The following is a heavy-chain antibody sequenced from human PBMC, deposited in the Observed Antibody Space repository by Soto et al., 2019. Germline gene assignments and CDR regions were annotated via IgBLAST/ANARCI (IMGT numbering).Heavy chain of an antibody. J-gene: IGHJ4*02. Sequence: PGGSLRLSCAASGFTFSSYGMHWVRQAPGKGLEWVAVISYDGSNKYYADSVKGRFTISRDNSKNTLYLQMNSLRAGDTAVYYCAKSDSSSWQFYYFDYWGQGALVTVSS. CDR1: GFTFSSYG. CDR2: ISYDGSNK. CDR3: AKSDSSSWQFYYFDY. D-gene: IGHD6-13*01. V-gene: IGHV3-30*18.